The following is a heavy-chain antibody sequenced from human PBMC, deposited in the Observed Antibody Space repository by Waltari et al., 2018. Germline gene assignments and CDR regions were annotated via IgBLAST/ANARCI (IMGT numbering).Heavy chain of an antibody. Sequence: QLQLQESGQGLVKPSETLSLTCTVSGGSISSSSYYWGWIRQPPGKGLEWIGSIYYSGSTYYNPSLKSRVTISVDTSKNQFSLKLSSVTAADTAVYYCARFWTTVTTDEVDVWGQGTTVTVSS. J-gene: IGHJ6*02. D-gene: IGHD4-17*01. CDR2: IYYSGST. CDR1: GGSISSSSYY. CDR3: ARFWTTVTTDEVDV. V-gene: IGHV4-39*01.